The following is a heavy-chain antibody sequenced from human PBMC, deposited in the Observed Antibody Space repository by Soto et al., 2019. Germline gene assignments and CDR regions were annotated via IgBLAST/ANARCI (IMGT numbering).Heavy chain of an antibody. CDR3: AREFREGFGCFHTYSYYGMDV. J-gene: IGHJ6*02. CDR2: INHSGGST. D-gene: IGHD3-9*01. V-gene: IGHV1-2*02. CDR1: RYSLTGYY. Sequence: GSAVKVSCQASRYSLTGYYMQWVRQAPGQGLDWMGWINHSGGSTNYPQILRRRVTMTRTTSISTAYMELSRLRSDDTAVYYCAREFREGFGCFHTYSYYGMDVWGQGTTVTVSS.